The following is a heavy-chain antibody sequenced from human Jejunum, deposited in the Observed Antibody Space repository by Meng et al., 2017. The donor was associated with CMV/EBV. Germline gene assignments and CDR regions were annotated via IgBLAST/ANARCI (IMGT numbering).Heavy chain of an antibody. CDR2: LNWDGHTA. D-gene: IGHD7-27*01. Sequence: SGFSFDDYPMHWVRQAPGKGLEWVCLLNWDGHTALYADSVKGRFTVSKDYRKNSLFLQMNNLRSEDAALYFCTKDVTGDENAFDIWGRGTMVTVSS. V-gene: IGHV3-43*01. CDR1: GFSFDDYP. J-gene: IGHJ3*02. CDR3: TKDVTGDENAFDI.